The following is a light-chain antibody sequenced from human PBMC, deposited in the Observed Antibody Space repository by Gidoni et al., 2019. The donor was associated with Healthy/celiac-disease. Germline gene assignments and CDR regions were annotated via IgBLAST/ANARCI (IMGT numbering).Light chain of an antibody. Sequence: QSALTQPASVSGSPGQSITISCTGTSSDVGSYNLVSWYQQHPGKAPTLMIYEGNKRPSGVANRFSGSKSGNTASLTISGLQAEDEADYYCCSYADSSTSWVFGGGTKLTVL. CDR1: SSDVGSYNL. V-gene: IGLV2-23*01. J-gene: IGLJ3*02. CDR3: CSYADSSTSWV. CDR2: EGN.